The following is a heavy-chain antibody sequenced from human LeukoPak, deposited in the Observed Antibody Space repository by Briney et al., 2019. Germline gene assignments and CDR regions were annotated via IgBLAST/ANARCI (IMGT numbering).Heavy chain of an antibody. CDR2: INWNGGST. CDR3: ARTGYCLNYYYFYMDV. J-gene: IGHJ6*03. V-gene: IGHV3-20*01. CDR1: GFTFDDYG. Sequence: GGSLRLSCAAFGFTFDDYGMSWVRQAPGKGLEWVSGINWNGGSTGYADSVKGRFTISRDNAKNSLYLQMNSLRAEDMALYHCARTGYCLNYYYFYMDVWGKGTTVTVSS. D-gene: IGHD3-9*01.